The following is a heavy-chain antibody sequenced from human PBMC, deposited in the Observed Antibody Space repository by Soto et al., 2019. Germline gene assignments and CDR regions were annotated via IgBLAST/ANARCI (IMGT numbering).Heavy chain of an antibody. CDR1: VCTFSSYA. V-gene: IGHV3-23*01. Sequence: PVGSLRLSCASSVCTFSSYAMSCVRHSPGKWLEWVSAISGSGGSTYYADSVKGRFTISRDNSKNTLYLQMNSLRAEDTAVYYCARGYYDFWSGYGPWYYYGMEVLGQGTTVIVS. CDR2: ISGSGGST. J-gene: IGHJ6*01. CDR3: ARGYYDFWSGYGPWYYYGMEV. D-gene: IGHD3-3*01.